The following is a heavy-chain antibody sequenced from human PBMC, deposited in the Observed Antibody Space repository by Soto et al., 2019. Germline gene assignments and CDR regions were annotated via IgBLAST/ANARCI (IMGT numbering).Heavy chain of an antibody. J-gene: IGHJ6*02. V-gene: IGHV1-18*04. Sequence: ASVKVSCKASGYTLTSYYMHWARQAPGQGLEWMGWINTYNGNTNYAQNLQGRVTLTTDTSTSTAYMELRSLRSNDTAIYYCAMVDVYVTPSPQDVWGQGTTVTSP. D-gene: IGHD3-16*01. CDR2: INTYNGNT. CDR1: GYTLTSYY. CDR3: AMVDVYVTPSPQDV.